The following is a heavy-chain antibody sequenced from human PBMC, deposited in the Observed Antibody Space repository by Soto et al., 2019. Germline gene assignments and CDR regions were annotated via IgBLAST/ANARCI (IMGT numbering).Heavy chain of an antibody. J-gene: IGHJ6*01. CDR1: GYTFSSHG. CDR2: IWYDGSKK. Sequence: ESGGGVVQPGRSLRLSCAASGYTFSSHGMHWVRQAPGKGLEWVAVIWYDGSKKYYAGSVKGRFTISRDDSKNTLYLEMNSLRAEDTAVYYCARDPASSMDVWGQGTTVTVSS. CDR3: ARDPASSMDV. V-gene: IGHV3-33*01. D-gene: IGHD6-25*01.